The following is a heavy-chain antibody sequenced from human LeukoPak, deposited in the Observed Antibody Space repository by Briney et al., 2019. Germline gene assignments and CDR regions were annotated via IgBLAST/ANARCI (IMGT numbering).Heavy chain of an antibody. V-gene: IGHV1-24*01. Sequence: ASVKVSCKVSGYTLTELSMHWVRQAPGKGLEWMGGFDPEDGETIYAQKFQGRVTMTEDTSTDTAYMELSSLRSEDTAVYYCATGSHHSSGWYEDEYFQHWGQGTLVTVSS. CDR2: FDPEDGET. D-gene: IGHD6-19*01. J-gene: IGHJ1*01. CDR3: ATGSHHSSGWYEDEYFQH. CDR1: GYTLTELS.